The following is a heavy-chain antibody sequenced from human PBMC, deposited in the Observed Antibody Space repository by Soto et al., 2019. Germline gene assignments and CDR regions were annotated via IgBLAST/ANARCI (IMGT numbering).Heavy chain of an antibody. CDR3: VSDRGYGHASVPYS. J-gene: IGHJ4*02. CDR2: ISYDGGLQ. V-gene: IGHV3-30*03. Sequence: QAQLVESGGGVVQPGRSLRLSCAASGFTFSSYGMHWVRQAPGTGLEWVAVISYDGGLQHYAGSVKGRFTISRDNSKNMVLLEMNSLRAEDTAVYYCVSDRGYGHASVPYSWGQGTLVSVSS. CDR1: GFTFSSYG. D-gene: IGHD5-18*01.